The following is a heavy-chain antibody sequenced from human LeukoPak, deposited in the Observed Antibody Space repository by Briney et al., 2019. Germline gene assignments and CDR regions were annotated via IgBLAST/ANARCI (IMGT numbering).Heavy chain of an antibody. Sequence: VASVKVSCKASGYTFTGYYMHWVRQAPGQGLGWMGWINPNSGGTNYAQKFQGRVTMTRDTSISTAYMELSRLRSDDTAVYYCARDQSRAVLRYFDWLLKGSLGMDVWGKGTTVTASS. CDR3: ARDQSRAVLRYFDWLLKGSLGMDV. V-gene: IGHV1-2*02. D-gene: IGHD3-9*01. J-gene: IGHJ6*04. CDR2: INPNSGGT. CDR1: GYTFTGYY.